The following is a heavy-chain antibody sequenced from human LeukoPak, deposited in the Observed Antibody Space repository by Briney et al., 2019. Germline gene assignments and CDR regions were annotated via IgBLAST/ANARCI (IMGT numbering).Heavy chain of an antibody. J-gene: IGHJ4*02. V-gene: IGHV4-59*01. Sequence: SETLSLTCSVSGGSMSSYYWSWIRQSPGKGLEWIGYIYHSGSTDYNSSLKSRVTISVDTSKNQFSLKLSSVTAADTAVYYCARTHYGGNSFDYWGQGTLVTVSS. CDR3: ARTHYGGNSFDY. CDR1: GGSMSSYY. CDR2: IYHSGST. D-gene: IGHD4-23*01.